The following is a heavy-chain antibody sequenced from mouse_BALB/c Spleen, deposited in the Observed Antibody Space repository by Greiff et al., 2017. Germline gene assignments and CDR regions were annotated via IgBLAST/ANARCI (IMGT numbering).Heavy chain of an antibody. Sequence: VQLQQSGADLVRPGSSVKMSCTAAGYTFTNYGIGWVQQRPGHGLEWIGAIYPGGGYTNYHDKFKGKATLTADTSSNTAYMQRSGLTSEDSAIYCGARSDDYDVDYWGQGTTLTVSA. CDR2: IYPGGGYT. D-gene: IGHD2-4*01. CDR3: ARSDDYDVDY. J-gene: IGHJ2*01. CDR1: GYTFTNYG. V-gene: IGHV1-63*02.